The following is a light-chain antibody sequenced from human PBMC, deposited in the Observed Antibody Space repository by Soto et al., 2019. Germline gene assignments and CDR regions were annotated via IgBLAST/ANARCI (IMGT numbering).Light chain of an antibody. CDR1: SSDVGGYKY. V-gene: IGLV2-11*01. CDR3: CSYAGQYTFVV. CDR2: DVS. Sequence: QSALTQPRSVSGSPGQSVTISCTGTSSDVGGYKYVSWYQQYPGKAPKLIIYDVSRRPSGVPDRFSGFKSGNTASLIISGLQAEDEADYYCCSYAGQYTFVVFGGGTKLTVL. J-gene: IGLJ2*01.